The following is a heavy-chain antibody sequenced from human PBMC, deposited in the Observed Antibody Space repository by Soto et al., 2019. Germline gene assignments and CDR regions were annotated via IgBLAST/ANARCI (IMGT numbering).Heavy chain of an antibody. CDR1: GFTFSNYA. J-gene: IGHJ4*02. D-gene: IGHD3-22*01. V-gene: IGHV3-30-3*01. Sequence: QVQLVESGGGVVQPGRSLRLSCAASGFTFSNYALHWVRQAPGKGLEWVAVISYHGSNKYYADSVKGRFTISRDDSKNALYLQMSSLRAEDTAVYYCAGGGYYDTTGHFDYWGQGTLVTVSS. CDR2: ISYHGSNK. CDR3: AGGGYYDTTGHFDY.